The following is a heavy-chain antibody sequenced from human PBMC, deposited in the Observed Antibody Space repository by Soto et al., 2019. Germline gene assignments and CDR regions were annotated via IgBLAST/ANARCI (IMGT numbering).Heavy chain of an antibody. CDR1: GGTFSSYA. Sequence: SVKVSCKASGGTFSSYAISWVRQAPGQGLEWMGGIIPIFGTANYAQKFQGRVTITADESTSTAYMELSSLRSEDAAVYYCARDFAIPSYYGMDVWGQGTTVTVSS. J-gene: IGHJ6*02. V-gene: IGHV1-69*13. CDR2: IIPIFGTA. D-gene: IGHD2-2*01. CDR3: ARDFAIPSYYGMDV.